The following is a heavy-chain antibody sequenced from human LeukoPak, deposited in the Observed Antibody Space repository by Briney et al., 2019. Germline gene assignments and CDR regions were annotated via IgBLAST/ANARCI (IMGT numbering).Heavy chain of an antibody. CDR1: GFTFTKYW. V-gene: IGHV3-7*01. Sequence: QTGGSLRLSCAASGFTFTKYWMTWVRLAPGKGLEWVANIKADGSEKHYVDSVKGRFSISRDNAKNSLYLQMNSLRAEDTAVYYCARDSSGRDWGQGTLVTVSS. CDR2: IKADGSEK. D-gene: IGHD3-22*01. CDR3: ARDSSGRD. J-gene: IGHJ4*02.